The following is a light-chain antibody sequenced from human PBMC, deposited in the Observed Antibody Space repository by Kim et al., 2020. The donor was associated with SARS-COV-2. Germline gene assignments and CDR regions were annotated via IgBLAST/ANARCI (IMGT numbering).Light chain of an antibody. CDR3: HVWDTTSDLAV. CDR2: HYS. J-gene: IGLJ3*02. Sequence: PGKTASSACGENNIGSKSVHWYRQKPGQAPVLVIYHYSDRPSGIPERFSGSNSGDTATLTISRVEAGDGADYYCHVWDTTSDLAVFGGGTTLTVL. CDR1: NIGSKS. V-gene: IGLV3-21*01.